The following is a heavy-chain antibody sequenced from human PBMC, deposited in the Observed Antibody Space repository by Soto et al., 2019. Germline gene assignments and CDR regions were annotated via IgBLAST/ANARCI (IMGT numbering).Heavy chain of an antibody. CDR1: GYSFTSYG. Sequence: QVQLIQSGPEVKKPGASVKVSCKASGYSFTSYGISWVRQAPGRGLEWMGWISGYNGNTRYEQKFQGRATMSTDTSSSTASLDLRSLTSDDTAVYYCAKDNTATSPSRYRYGMDVWGPGTTVIVSS. J-gene: IGHJ6*02. CDR2: ISGYNGNT. CDR3: AKDNTATSPSRYRYGMDV. D-gene: IGHD4-17*01. V-gene: IGHV1-18*01.